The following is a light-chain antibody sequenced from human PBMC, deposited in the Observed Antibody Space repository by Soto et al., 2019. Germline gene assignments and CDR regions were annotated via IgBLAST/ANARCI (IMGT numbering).Light chain of an antibody. V-gene: IGLV2-14*01. J-gene: IGLJ1*01. CDR1: SSDVGGYNY. Sequence: QSALTQPASVSGSPGQSITISCTGTSSDVGGYNYVSWYQQHPGKAPKLMIYDVSNRPSGVSNRFSGSKSANTASLTISVLQAEDEAHYYCSSYTSSSFYVFGTGTKVTVL. CDR3: SSYTSSSFYV. CDR2: DVS.